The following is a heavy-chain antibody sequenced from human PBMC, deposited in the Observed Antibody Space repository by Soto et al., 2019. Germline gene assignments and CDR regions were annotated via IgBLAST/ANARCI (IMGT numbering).Heavy chain of an antibody. Sequence: EVKLLESGGGLGQPGGSLKLSCAASGFIFSAYAMSWVRQAPGKGLEWVSTISDTIGATDYADSVKGRFTISRDISRNTLYLEMNNLRAEDTAMYYCAKAQWLLGGDYFDSWGQGALVTVSS. V-gene: IGHV3-23*01. J-gene: IGHJ4*02. CDR1: GFIFSAYA. D-gene: IGHD6-19*01. CDR2: ISDTIGAT. CDR3: AKAQWLLGGDYFDS.